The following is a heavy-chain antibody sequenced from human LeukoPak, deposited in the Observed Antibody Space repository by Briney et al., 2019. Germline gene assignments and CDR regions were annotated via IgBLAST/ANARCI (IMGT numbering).Heavy chain of an antibody. CDR2: IYHSGAT. D-gene: IGHD3-22*01. V-gene: IGHV4-39*07. CDR1: GGPISSSSYY. Sequence: SETLSLTCTVSGGPISSSSYYWAWIRQPPGQGLAWIASIYHSGATYYDSSLKSRVTISVDTSKNQFSLKVSSVTAADTAVYYCARVASSGYYENFDYWGQGTLVTVSS. CDR3: ARVASSGYYENFDY. J-gene: IGHJ4*02.